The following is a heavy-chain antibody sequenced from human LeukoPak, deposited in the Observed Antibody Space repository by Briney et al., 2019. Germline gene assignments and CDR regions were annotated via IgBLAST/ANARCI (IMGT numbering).Heavy chain of an antibody. CDR2: IYYSGST. CDR1: GGSISSYY. D-gene: IGHD3-3*01. V-gene: IGHV4-59*01. Sequence: SETLSLTCTVSGGSISSYYWSWIRQPPGKGLEWIGYIYYSGSTNYNSSLKSRVTISVDTSKNQFSLKLSSVTAADTAVYYCARGGYDFWSGYYTNTGYYYYYMDVWGKGTTVTVSS. J-gene: IGHJ6*03. CDR3: ARGGYDFWSGYYTNTGYYYYYMDV.